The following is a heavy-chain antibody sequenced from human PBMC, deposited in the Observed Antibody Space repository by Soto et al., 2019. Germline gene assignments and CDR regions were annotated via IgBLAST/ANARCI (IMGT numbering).Heavy chain of an antibody. CDR1: GYTFTSYY. CDR2: INPSGGST. J-gene: IGHJ4*02. D-gene: IGHD4-4*01. Sequence: ASVKVSCKASGYTFTSYYMHWVRQAPGQGLEWMGIINPSGGSTSYAQKFQGRVTMTRDTSTSTVYMELSSLRSEDTAVYYCAREKLLTTVTHEQFDYWGQGTLVTVSS. CDR3: AREKLLTTVTHEQFDY. V-gene: IGHV1-46*01.